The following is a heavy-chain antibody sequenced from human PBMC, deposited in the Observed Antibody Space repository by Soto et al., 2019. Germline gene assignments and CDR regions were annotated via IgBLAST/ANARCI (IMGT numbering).Heavy chain of an antibody. J-gene: IGHJ6*03. CDR1: GFTFSSYS. CDR3: AGDRFISSSWDDYYYYYYMDV. V-gene: IGHV3-21*01. D-gene: IGHD6-13*01. Sequence: GGSLRLSCAASGFTFSSYSMNWVRQAPGKGLEWVSSISSSSSYIYYADSVKGRFTISRDNAKNSLYLQMNSLRAEDTAVYYCAGDRFISSSWDDYYYYYYMDVWGKGTTVTVSS. CDR2: ISSSSSYI.